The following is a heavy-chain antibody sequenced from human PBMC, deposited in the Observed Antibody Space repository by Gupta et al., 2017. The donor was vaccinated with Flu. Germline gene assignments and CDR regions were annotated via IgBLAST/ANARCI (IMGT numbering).Heavy chain of an antibody. CDR1: GGSISSYY. CDR3: ARDQGLWGSYFDY. J-gene: IGHJ4*02. V-gene: IGHV4-59*01. D-gene: IGHD3-16*01. Sequence: QVQLQEPGPGLVKPSETLSLTCTVPGGSISSYYWSWIRQPPGKGLEWIGYIYYSGSTNYNPSLKSRVTISVDTSKNQFSLKLSSVTAADTAVYYCARDQGLWGSYFDYWGQGTLVTVSS. CDR2: IYYSGST.